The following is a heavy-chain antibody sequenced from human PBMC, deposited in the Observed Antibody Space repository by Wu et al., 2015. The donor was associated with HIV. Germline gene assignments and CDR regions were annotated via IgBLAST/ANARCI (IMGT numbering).Heavy chain of an antibody. Sequence: QVQLVQSGAEVKKPGASVKVSCKASGYTFTGYYIHWVRQGPGQGLEWMGWINPKSGGTNFSQKFQGRVTMTRDTSITTVNLVLANLRHNDTATYYCARDWQYQVTFGDYYMDIWGNGTTVIVS. V-gene: IGHV1-2*02. CDR2: INPKSGGT. CDR3: ARDWQYQVTFGDYYMDI. CDR1: GYTFTGYY. J-gene: IGHJ6*03. D-gene: IGHD3-3*01.